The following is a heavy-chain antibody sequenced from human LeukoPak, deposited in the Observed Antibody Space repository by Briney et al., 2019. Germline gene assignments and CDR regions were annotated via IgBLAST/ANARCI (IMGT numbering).Heavy chain of an antibody. CDR3: ARHRWMEVYGSGSYYVDY. Sequence: PSETLSLTCTVSGGSISTSSYYWGWIRQPPGKGLEWIGSIYHSRSTYYNASLKRRATISADTSKNQFSLKLSSVTAADTAVYYCARHRWMEVYGSGSYYVDYWGQGTLVTVSS. CDR2: IYHSRST. CDR1: GGSISTSSYY. J-gene: IGHJ4*02. D-gene: IGHD3-10*01. V-gene: IGHV4-39*01.